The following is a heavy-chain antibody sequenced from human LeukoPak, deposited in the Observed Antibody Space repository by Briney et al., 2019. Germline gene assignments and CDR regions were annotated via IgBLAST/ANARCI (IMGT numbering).Heavy chain of an antibody. J-gene: IGHJ4*02. CDR2: ISSSSTNM. Sequence: GGSLRLSCAASGFTFSTYSMNWVRQAPGKGLQWVSYISSSSTNMYYADSVKGRFTISRDNAKNSLYLQMNSLRAEDTAVYYCAREYSSSSGRSFDYWGQGTLVTVSS. D-gene: IGHD6-6*01. CDR1: GFTFSTYS. CDR3: AREYSSSSGRSFDY. V-gene: IGHV3-48*01.